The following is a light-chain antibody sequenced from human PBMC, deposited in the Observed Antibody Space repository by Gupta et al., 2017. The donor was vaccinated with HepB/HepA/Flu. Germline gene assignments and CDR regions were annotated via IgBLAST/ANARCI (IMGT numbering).Light chain of an antibody. CDR3: QQNYSAPIT. V-gene: IGKV1-39*01. CDR2: GAS. CDR1: QIISIY. Sequence: DMQMPQSPSSLSASGGDRVPITCRPRQIISIYLTWYQQKPGQAPKLLMFGASDWESGVPARFSGSRSGTDFTLTISSLQPEDFAIYYCQQNYSAPITFGQGTKLEIK. J-gene: IGKJ2*01.